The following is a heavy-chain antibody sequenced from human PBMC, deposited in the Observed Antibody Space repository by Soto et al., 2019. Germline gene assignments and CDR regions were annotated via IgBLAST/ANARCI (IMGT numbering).Heavy chain of an antibody. CDR1: GDSVSSTSAA. V-gene: IGHV6-1*01. CDR3: ARGSYYSGWV. D-gene: IGHD6-19*01. CDR2: TYYRSKWYS. Sequence: SQTLSLTCAISGDSVSSTSAAWSWIRQSPSRGLEWLGRTYYRSKWYSDYAVSVKSRISINPDTSKNQFSLQLNSVTPEDTAVYYCARGSYYSGWVWGQGTLVTVSS. J-gene: IGHJ4*02.